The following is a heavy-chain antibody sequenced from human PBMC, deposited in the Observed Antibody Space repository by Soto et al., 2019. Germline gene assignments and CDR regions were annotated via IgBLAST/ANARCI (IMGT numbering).Heavy chain of an antibody. CDR1: GDSVSSTSAA. V-gene: IGHV6-1*01. CDR3: ARGSYYSGWV. D-gene: IGHD6-19*01. CDR2: TYYRSKWYS. Sequence: SQTLSLTCAISGDSVSSTSAAWSWIRQSPSRGLEWLGRTYYRSKWYSDYAVSVKSRISINPDTSKNQFSLQLNSVTPEDTAVYYCARGSYYSGWVWGQGTLVTVSS. J-gene: IGHJ4*02.